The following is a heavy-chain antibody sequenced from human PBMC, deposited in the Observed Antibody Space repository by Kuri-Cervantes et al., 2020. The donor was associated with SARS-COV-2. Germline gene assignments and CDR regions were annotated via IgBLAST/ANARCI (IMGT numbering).Heavy chain of an antibody. CDR1: GGTFNDYT. V-gene: IGHV1-69*02. CDR3: ATKRLHDPKDWTVTMDY. D-gene: IGHD4-17*01. CDR2: IIPIIDIA. Sequence: SVKVSCKASGGTFNDYTISWVRQAPGQGLEWMGRIIPIIDIADYAQKFQGRVTITADKSTTTAYMELNGLRSEDTAVYDCATKRLHDPKDWTVTMDYWGQGTLVTVSS. J-gene: IGHJ4*02.